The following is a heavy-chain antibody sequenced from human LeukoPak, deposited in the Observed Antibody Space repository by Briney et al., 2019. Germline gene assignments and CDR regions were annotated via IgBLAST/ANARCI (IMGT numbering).Heavy chain of an antibody. V-gene: IGHV1-18*01. D-gene: IGHD3-16*01. CDR3: AREWGPRDYYYYMDV. CDR2: ISGYNGNT. CDR1: GYIFTNFG. Sequence: ASVKVSCKASGYIFTNFGISWVRQARGQGLEWMGWISGYNGNTKYVQKFQGRVTMTTDTSTSTAYMELRSLRSDDTAVYYCAREWGPRDYYYYMDVWGKGTTVTVSS. J-gene: IGHJ6*03.